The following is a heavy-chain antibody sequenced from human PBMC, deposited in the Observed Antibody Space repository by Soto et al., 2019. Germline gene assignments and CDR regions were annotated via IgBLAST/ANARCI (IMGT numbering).Heavy chain of an antibody. CDR3: AKDREQDLVRGWFEP. Sequence: QVQLVESGGGVVQPGRSLRLSCVASGFTFSGYGMHWVRQAPGKGLEWLGVISYDGSNKYYADSVKGRFTISSDNSKNTLYLQMNSLRVEDTAVYYCAKDREQDLVRGWFEPWGQGTLVTVCS. CDR2: ISYDGSNK. J-gene: IGHJ5*02. V-gene: IGHV3-30*18. CDR1: GFTFSGYG. D-gene: IGHD3-10*01.